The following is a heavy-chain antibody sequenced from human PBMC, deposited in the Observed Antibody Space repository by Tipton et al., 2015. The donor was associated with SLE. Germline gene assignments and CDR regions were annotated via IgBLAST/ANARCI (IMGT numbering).Heavy chain of an antibody. J-gene: IGHJ3*02. Sequence: TLSLTCTVSGDSISSYYWSWIRQPPGKGLEWIGYIYYSGSTNYNPSLKSRVTISVDTSKNQFSLKLSSVTAADTAVYYCARRNIVGYTFDIWGQGTMVTASS. V-gene: IGHV4-59*01. CDR3: ARRNIVGYTFDI. D-gene: IGHD5-12*01. CDR1: GDSISSYY. CDR2: IYYSGST.